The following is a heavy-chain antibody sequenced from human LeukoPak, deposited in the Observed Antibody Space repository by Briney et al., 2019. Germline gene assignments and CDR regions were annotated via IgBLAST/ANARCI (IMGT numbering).Heavy chain of an antibody. D-gene: IGHD5/OR15-5a*01. V-gene: IGHV3-30-3*01. CDR1: GFTFSRYD. CDR3: ARALRVSGAYYMDV. CDR2: ISFDGGNE. J-gene: IGHJ6*03. Sequence: PGGSLRLSCVASGFTFSRYDMHWVRQAPGKGLQWVAVISFDGGNEIYADSVKGRFTISRDNAKNSLYLQMNSLRAEDTAVYYCARALRVSGAYYMDVWGKGTTVTVSS.